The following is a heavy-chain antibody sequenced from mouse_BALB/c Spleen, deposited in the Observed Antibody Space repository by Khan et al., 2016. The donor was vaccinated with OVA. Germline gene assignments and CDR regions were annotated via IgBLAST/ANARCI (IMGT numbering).Heavy chain of an antibody. CDR3: ARDGSRYNYAMDY. Sequence: EVQLQESGPGLVKPSQSLSLTCTVTGYSITSDYAWNWIRQFPGNKLEWMGYISSSGSTNYNPAPKSRISNPRDTSKNQFFLQLNSVTTEDTATYYCARDGSRYNYAMDYWGQGTSVTVSS. D-gene: IGHD2-3*01. J-gene: IGHJ4*01. V-gene: IGHV3-2*02. CDR1: GYSITSDYA. CDR2: ISSSGST.